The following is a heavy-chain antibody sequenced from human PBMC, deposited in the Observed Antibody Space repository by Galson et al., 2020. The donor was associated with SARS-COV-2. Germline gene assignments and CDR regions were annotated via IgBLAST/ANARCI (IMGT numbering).Heavy chain of an antibody. J-gene: IGHJ5*02. D-gene: IGHD3-16*02. CDR1: GASISIYH. CDR2: VSDSGGA. V-gene: IGHV4-59*01. CDR3: ASLNPYRT. Sequence: SETLSLTCTVSGASISIYHWSWIRQPPGKGLEWIGFVSDSGGAKSNPSLKSRVTISVDTSKNQFSLKMTSVTTADTAVYYCASLNPYRTWGQGTLVTVSS.